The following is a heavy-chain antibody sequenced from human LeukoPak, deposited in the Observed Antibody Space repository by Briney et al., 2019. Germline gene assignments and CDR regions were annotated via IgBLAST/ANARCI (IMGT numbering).Heavy chain of an antibody. CDR1: GFTFSSYG. Sequence: SGGSLRLSCAASGFTFSSYGMHWVRQAPGKGLEWVAVISYDGSNKYYADSVKGRFTISRDNSKNTLYLQMNSLRAEDTAVYYCAEHYGDYHWYFDLWGRGTLVTVSS. J-gene: IGHJ2*01. CDR3: AEHYGDYHWYFDL. V-gene: IGHV3-30*18. CDR2: ISYDGSNK. D-gene: IGHD4-17*01.